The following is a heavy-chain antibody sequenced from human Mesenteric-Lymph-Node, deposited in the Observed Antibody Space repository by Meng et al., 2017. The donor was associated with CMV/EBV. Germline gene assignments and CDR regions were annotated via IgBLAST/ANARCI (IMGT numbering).Heavy chain of an antibody. V-gene: IGHV4-31*03. CDR3: ARTVYDFRLDL. CDR2: IYYSGST. D-gene: IGHD3-3*01. Sequence: CPVSGLSISSVNSYWSWFRQLPGTGLEWIGYIYYSGSTYYNPSLKSRITISLDTSKNQFSLNLSSVTAADTAMYYCARTVYDFRLDLWGRGTLVTVSS. CDR1: GLSISSVNSY. J-gene: IGHJ2*01.